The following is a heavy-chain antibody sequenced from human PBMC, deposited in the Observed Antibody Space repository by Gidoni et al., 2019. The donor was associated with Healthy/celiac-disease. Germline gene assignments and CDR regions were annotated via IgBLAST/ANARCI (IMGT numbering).Heavy chain of an antibody. CDR3: AKDPGYLTPTEYYMDV. V-gene: IGHV3-30*18. D-gene: IGHD5-18*01. Sequence: QVQLVESGGGVVQPGRSLRLSCAASGFTFSSYGMLWVRQAPGKGLEWVAVISYDGSNKYYADSVKGRFTISRDNSKNTLYLQMNSLRAEDTAVYYCAKDPGYLTPTEYYMDVWGKGTTVTVSS. CDR2: ISYDGSNK. J-gene: IGHJ6*03. CDR1: GFTFSSYG.